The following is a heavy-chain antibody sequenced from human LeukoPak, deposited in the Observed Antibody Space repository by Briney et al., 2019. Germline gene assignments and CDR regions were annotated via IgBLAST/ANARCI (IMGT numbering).Heavy chain of an antibody. J-gene: IGHJ4*02. V-gene: IGHV3-21*01. CDR2: ISSSSSYI. CDR1: GFTFSSYS. Sequence: GGSLRLSCAASGFTFSSYSMNWVRQAPGKGLEWVSSISSSSSYIYYADSVKGRLTISRDNAKNSLYLQMNSLRAEDTAVYYCARLISRYAPFDYWGQGTLVTVSS. D-gene: IGHD2-2*01. CDR3: ARLISRYAPFDY.